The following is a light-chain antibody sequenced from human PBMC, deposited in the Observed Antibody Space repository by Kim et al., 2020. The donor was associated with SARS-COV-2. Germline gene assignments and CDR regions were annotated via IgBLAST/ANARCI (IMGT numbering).Light chain of an antibody. CDR1: SGYGNLK. Sequence: CTLSSGYGNLKVDWYQQRPGKGPRFVVRVGTGVIVGSKGDGIPDRFSVLGSGLNRYLTIKNIQEEDESDYHCGADHGSGSNFVYVFGTGTKVTVL. CDR2: VGTGVIVG. CDR3: GADHGSGSNFVYV. J-gene: IGLJ1*01. V-gene: IGLV9-49*01.